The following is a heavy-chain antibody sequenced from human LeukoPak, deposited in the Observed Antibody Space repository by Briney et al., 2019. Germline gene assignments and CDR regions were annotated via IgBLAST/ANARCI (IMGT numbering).Heavy chain of an antibody. CDR1: GFTVSSNY. D-gene: IGHD4-17*01. V-gene: IGHV3-66*01. CDR2: SYSDEST. CDR3: ARLAYGECLKN. J-gene: IGHJ4*02. Sequence: GGSLRLSCAASGFTVSSNYMSWVRQAPGKGLEWVSISYSDESTHYADAVKGRFTISRDNSKKLWLQMNSLRAEDTAVYYCARLAYGECLKNWGQGTLVTVSS.